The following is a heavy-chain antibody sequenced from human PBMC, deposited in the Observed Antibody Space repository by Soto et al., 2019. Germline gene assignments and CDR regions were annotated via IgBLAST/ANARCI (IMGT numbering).Heavy chain of an antibody. CDR1: GLTFSNYG. CDR3: AKDRRNASSWPER. D-gene: IGHD6-13*01. V-gene: IGHV3-30*18. Sequence: QVQLVESGGGVVQPGRSLRLSCAASGLTFSNYGLHWVRQVPGKGLEWVAVISYDGTYKLYADSVKGRFTISRDNAKNMLYLQMNGLRVDDTGLYFCAKDRRNASSWPERWGQGTLVTASS. J-gene: IGHJ4*02. CDR2: ISYDGTYK.